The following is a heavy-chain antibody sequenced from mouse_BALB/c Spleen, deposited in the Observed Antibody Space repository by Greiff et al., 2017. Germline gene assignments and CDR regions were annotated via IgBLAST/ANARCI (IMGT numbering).Heavy chain of an antibody. CDR1: GFTFSSYG. V-gene: IGHV5-6*01. D-gene: IGHD1-1*01. Sequence: EVKLMESGGDLVKPGGSLKLSCAASGFTFSSYGMSWVRQTPDKRLEWVATISSGGSYTYYPDSVKGRFTISRDNAKNTLYLQMSSLKSEDTAMYYCARGSTGDYFDYWGQGTTLTVSS. CDR3: ARGSTGDYFDY. CDR2: ISSGGSYT. J-gene: IGHJ2*01.